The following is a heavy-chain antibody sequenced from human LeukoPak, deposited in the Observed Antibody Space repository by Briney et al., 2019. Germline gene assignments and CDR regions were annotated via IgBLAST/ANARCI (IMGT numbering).Heavy chain of an antibody. V-gene: IGHV3-21*01. D-gene: IGHD4-17*01. CDR1: GFTFSSYS. CDR3: ARDYADYAGEFDY. J-gene: IGHJ4*02. Sequence: GGSLRLSCAASGFTFSSYSMNWVRQAPGKGLEWVSSISSSSSYIYYADSVKGRFTISRDNAKNSLYLQMNSLRAGDTAVYYCARDYADYAGEFDYWGQGTLVTVSS. CDR2: ISSSSSYI.